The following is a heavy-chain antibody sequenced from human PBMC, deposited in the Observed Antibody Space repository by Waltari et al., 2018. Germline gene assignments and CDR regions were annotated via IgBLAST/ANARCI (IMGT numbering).Heavy chain of an antibody. CDR1: GFSLSTSGVG. Sequence: KESGPTLVKPTQTLTLTCTFSGFSLSTSGVGVGWIRQPPGKGLEWIGEINHSGSTNYNPSLKSRVTISVDTSKNQFSLKLSSVTAADTAVYYCATALDYDFWSGYDYWGQGTLVTVSS. D-gene: IGHD3-3*01. V-gene: IGHV4-39*07. J-gene: IGHJ4*02. CDR3: ATALDYDFWSGYDY. CDR2: INHSGST.